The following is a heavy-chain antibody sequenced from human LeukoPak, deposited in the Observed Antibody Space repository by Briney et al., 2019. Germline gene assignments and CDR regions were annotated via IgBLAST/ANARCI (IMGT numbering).Heavy chain of an antibody. CDR2: VITNLGMA. Sequence: SVTVSRKDSGGCFSSYAYCWMRLGPPPGLEGVGMVITNLGMANYAQQFLHRVTITADKSTSTAYMELSSLRSEDTAVYYCARGKLRRGKAPPYFDYWGQGTLVTVSS. J-gene: IGHJ4*02. D-gene: IGHD3-10*01. CDR1: GGCFSSYA. V-gene: IGHV1-69*04. CDR3: ARGKLRRGKAPPYFDY.